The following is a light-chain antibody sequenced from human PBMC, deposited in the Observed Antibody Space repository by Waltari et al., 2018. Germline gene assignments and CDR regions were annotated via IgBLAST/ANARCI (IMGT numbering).Light chain of an antibody. CDR2: GAS. J-gene: IGKJ1*01. Sequence: EIVLTQSPGTLSVSPGERATLSCRASQSVSSNHLAWYQQKTGQAPRLRIYGASSRATGIPDRFGGSGSGTDFTLTISRLEPEDFAVYYCQQYGSSPRTFGQGTKVEIK. CDR1: QSVSSNH. CDR3: QQYGSSPRT. V-gene: IGKV3-20*01.